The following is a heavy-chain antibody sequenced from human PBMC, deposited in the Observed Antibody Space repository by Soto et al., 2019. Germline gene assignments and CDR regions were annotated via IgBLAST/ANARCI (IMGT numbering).Heavy chain of an antibody. V-gene: IGHV4-4*02. CDR2: IYHSGST. CDR3: ASSGRAKWCQKRFDY. CDR1: GGSISSSNW. J-gene: IGHJ4*02. D-gene: IGHD2-8*01. Sequence: QVQLQESGPGLVKPSGTLSLTCAVSGGSISSSNWWSWVRQPPGKGLEWIGEIYHSGSTNYNPSLKVGVPLPGDRPKTRCPRRLSSGPAPDTACYSCASSGRAKWCQKRFDYWGQEPLVPVSS.